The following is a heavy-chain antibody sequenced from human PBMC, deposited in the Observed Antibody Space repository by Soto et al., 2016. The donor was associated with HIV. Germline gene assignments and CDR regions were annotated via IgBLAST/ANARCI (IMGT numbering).Heavy chain of an antibody. Sequence: EVHLVESGGGLVKPGGSLRLSCAASGFTFSNAWMTWVRQAPGKGLEWVGRIKTKTDGGTTDYAAPVKGRFTISRDDSKNMLFLQMNSLKAEDTAVYYCTTGTDRGLTYYYYYGMDVWGQGPTVTVSS. CDR2: IKTKTDGGTT. D-gene: IGHD2-21*02. V-gene: IGHV3-15*01. CDR1: GFTFSNAW. J-gene: IGHJ6*02. CDR3: TTGTDRGLTYYYYYGMDV.